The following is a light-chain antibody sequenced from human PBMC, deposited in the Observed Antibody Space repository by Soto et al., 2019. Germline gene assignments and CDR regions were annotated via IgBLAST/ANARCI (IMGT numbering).Light chain of an antibody. Sequence: DIVMTQSPDSLAVSLGERATINCKSSQSVLYSSNNKNYLAWYQQKPGQPPKLLIYWASTRESGVPDRFSGSGSGTDFTLTISSLQAEDVAVYYCQQYYSTHHTVGQGTKLEIK. J-gene: IGKJ2*01. CDR3: QQYYSTHHT. CDR1: QSVLYSSNNKNY. V-gene: IGKV4-1*01. CDR2: WAS.